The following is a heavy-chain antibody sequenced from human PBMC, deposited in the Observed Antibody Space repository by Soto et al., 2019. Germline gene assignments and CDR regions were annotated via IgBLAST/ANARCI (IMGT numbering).Heavy chain of an antibody. CDR3: ARAPPGGGPEWLTP. Sequence: QVQLVQSGAEVKKPGASVKVSCKASGYTFSNYGISWVRQAPGQGLEWMGWISAYNGNIKFAQKVQGRVTMTTDTSPGQAIRGLRGLGPDDTAVYSCARAPPGGGPEWLTPWGQGPLAT. V-gene: IGHV1-18*01. CDR2: ISAYNGNI. J-gene: IGHJ5*02. CDR1: GYTFSNYG. D-gene: IGHD3-3*01.